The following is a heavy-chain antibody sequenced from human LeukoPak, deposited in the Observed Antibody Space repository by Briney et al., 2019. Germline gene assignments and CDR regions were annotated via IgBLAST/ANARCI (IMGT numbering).Heavy chain of an antibody. J-gene: IGHJ4*02. D-gene: IGHD3-10*01. CDR1: AFTFSDYW. Sequence: GGSLILSCAASAFTFSDYWVHCVRQAPGKGLVGFSRINRDGSTTKYADSVKGRFTVSRDNAKNTLNLKMNSLRAEDTAVYYCARDKKSGESSEIDYWGQGTLITVSS. CDR3: ARDKKSGESSEIDY. V-gene: IGHV3-74*03. CDR2: INRDGSTT.